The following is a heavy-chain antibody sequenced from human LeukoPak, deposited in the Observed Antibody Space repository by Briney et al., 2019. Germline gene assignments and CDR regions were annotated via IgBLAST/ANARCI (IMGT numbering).Heavy chain of an antibody. CDR1: GYTFTSYG. CDR3: AREGGWELPFLDYYYYGMDV. Sequence: GASLKVSCKASGYTFTSYGISWVRQAPGQGLEWMGWISAYNGNTNYAQKLQGRVTMTTDTSTSTAYMELRSLRSDDTAVYYCAREGGWELPFLDYYYYGMDVWGQGTTVTVSS. V-gene: IGHV1-18*01. CDR2: ISAYNGNT. J-gene: IGHJ6*02. D-gene: IGHD1-26*01.